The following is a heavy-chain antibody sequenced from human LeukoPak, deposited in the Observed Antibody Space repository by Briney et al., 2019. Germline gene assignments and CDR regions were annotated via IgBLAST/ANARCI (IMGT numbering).Heavy chain of an antibody. CDR2: IYHSGST. CDR3: ARAPGDYGWFDP. Sequence: PSETLSLTCTVSGYSISSGYYWGRIRQPPGKGLEWIGSIYHSGSTYYNPSLKSRVTISVDTSKNQFSLKLSSVTAADTAVYYCARAPGDYGWFDPWGQGTLVTVSS. V-gene: IGHV4-38-2*02. D-gene: IGHD4-17*01. CDR1: GYSISSGYY. J-gene: IGHJ5*02.